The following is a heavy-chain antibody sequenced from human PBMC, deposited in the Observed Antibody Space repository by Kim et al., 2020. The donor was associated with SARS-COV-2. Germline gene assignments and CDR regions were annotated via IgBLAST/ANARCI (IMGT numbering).Heavy chain of an antibody. Sequence: DYAVSVKSRITINPDTSKNQFSLQLNSVTPEDTAVYYCVGQWLNGRGFDYWGQGTLVTVSS. J-gene: IGHJ4*02. CDR3: VGQWLNGRGFDY. D-gene: IGHD6-19*01. V-gene: IGHV6-1*01.